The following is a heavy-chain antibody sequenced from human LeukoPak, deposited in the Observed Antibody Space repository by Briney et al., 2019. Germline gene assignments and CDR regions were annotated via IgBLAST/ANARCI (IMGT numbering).Heavy chain of an antibody. D-gene: IGHD6-19*01. Sequence: SVKVSCRASGGTFSSYAISWVRQAPGQGLEWMGGIIPIFGTANYAQKFQGRVTITADESTSTAYMELSSLRSEDTAVYYCARVSGIAVADVDYWGQGTLVTVSS. CDR2: IIPIFGTA. J-gene: IGHJ4*02. CDR1: GGTFSSYA. V-gene: IGHV1-69*13. CDR3: ARVSGIAVADVDY.